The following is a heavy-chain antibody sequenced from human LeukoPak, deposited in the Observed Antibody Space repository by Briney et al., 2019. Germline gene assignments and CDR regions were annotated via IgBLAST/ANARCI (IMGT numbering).Heavy chain of an antibody. D-gene: IGHD3-3*01. CDR3: ARGASGYYTPLDY. J-gene: IGHJ4*02. V-gene: IGHV3-33*01. Sequence: GRSLRLSCAASGFTFSSYGMHWVRQAPGKGLEWVAVIWYDGSNEYYADSVKGRFTISRDNSKNTLYLQMNSLSAEDTAVYYCARGASGYYTPLDYWGQGTLATVSS. CDR1: GFTFSSYG. CDR2: IWYDGSNE.